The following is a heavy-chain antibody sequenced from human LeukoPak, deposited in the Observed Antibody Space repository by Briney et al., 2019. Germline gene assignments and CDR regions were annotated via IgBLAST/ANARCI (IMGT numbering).Heavy chain of an antibody. J-gene: IGHJ5*02. CDR3: ARDLGLRGVTNWFDP. CDR2: IDPSGGST. CDR1: AYTFNSYL. V-gene: IGHV1-46*02. Sequence: GASVKDSCKASAYTFNSYLLHWVRQAPGHGLEWMGLIDPSGGSTDYAQKFQGRVIMTRDTSTTTVYMELSSLRSEDTAVYYCARDLGLRGVTNWFDPWGQGTLVIVSS. D-gene: IGHD3-10*01.